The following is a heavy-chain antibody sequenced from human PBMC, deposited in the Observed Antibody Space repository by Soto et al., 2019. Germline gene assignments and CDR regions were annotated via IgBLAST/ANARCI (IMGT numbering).Heavy chain of an antibody. J-gene: IGHJ2*01. Sequence: QVQLQQWGAGPLRPLETLSLTCGVSGGSFSGYYWAWIRQSPGKGLERIGEINDRGSINYNPSLKSRVSISVSTSKKHYPLNLRSVTAADTAVYYCAREIHDILTGPPCVCYFDLGGRGTMVTVSS. CDR2: INDRGSI. CDR1: GGSFSGYY. D-gene: IGHD3-9*01. CDR3: AREIHDILTGPPCVCYFDL. V-gene: IGHV4-34*01.